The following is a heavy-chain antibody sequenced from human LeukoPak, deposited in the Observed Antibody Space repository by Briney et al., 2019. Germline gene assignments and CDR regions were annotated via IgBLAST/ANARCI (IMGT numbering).Heavy chain of an antibody. CDR2: IIPIFSTA. CDR3: AGSGYRERPEITLEVFDY. J-gene: IGHJ4*02. V-gene: IGHV1-69*13. Sequence: SVKVSCKASGGTFSSYAISWVRQAPGQGLEWMGGIIPIFSTANYAQKFQGRVTITADESTSTAYMELSSLRSEDTAVYYCAGSGYRERPEITLEVFDYWGQGTLVTVSS. D-gene: IGHD3-3*01. CDR1: GGTFSSYA.